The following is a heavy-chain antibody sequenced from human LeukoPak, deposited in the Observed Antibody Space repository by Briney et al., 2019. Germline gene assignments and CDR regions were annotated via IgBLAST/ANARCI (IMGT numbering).Heavy chain of an antibody. J-gene: IGHJ4*02. V-gene: IGHV3-66*02. Sequence: GGSLRLSCAASGFIVSNNYMNWVRQASGKGLEWVSVIHSGGSTYYADSVKGRFTISRDNSKNTVNLQMNDLRAEDTAVYYCARSWDARPNFDYWGQGTLVTVSS. CDR2: IHSGGST. CDR3: ARSWDARPNFDY. D-gene: IGHD1-26*01. CDR1: GFIVSNNY.